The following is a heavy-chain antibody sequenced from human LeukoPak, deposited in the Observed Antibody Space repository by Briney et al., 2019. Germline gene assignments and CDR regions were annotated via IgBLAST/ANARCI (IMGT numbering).Heavy chain of an antibody. CDR3: ATPTGYSSSWYRGDAFDI. D-gene: IGHD6-13*01. Sequence: GESLKISCKGSGYSFTSYWIGWVRQMPGKGLEWMGIVYPGDSDTRYSPSFQGQVTISADKSISTAYLQWSSLKASGTAMYYCATPTGYSSSWYRGDAFDIWGQGTMVTVSS. CDR1: GYSFTSYW. CDR2: VYPGDSDT. V-gene: IGHV5-51*01. J-gene: IGHJ3*02.